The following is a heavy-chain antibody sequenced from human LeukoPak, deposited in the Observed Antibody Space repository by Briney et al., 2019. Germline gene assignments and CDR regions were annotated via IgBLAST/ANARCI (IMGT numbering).Heavy chain of an antibody. D-gene: IGHD6-19*01. Sequence: GGSLRLSCAASGFTFSTYAMNWVRQAPAKGLEWVSTIGGGGPTTDYADSVKDRFIIYRDNSKNTLYLQMNSLRAEDTAVYFCARGFLGGTDQYFDSWGQGTLVTVSS. CDR1: GFTFSTYA. CDR3: ARGFLGGTDQYFDS. CDR2: IGGGGPTT. V-gene: IGHV3-23*01. J-gene: IGHJ4*02.